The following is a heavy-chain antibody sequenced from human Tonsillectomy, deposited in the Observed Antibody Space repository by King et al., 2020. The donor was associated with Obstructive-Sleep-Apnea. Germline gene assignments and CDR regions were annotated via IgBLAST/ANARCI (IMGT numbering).Heavy chain of an antibody. J-gene: IGHJ4*02. Sequence: VQLVESGAEVKKPGASVKVSCKASGYTFTGYYIHWVRQAPGQGLEWMGWINPNSGGTNYAQKFQDWVTMTRDTSISTAYMEVSRLRSDDTAVYYCARDLRSQNIASSSTWYGTSLEYWGQGTLVIVSS. D-gene: IGHD6-13*01. CDR1: GYTFTGYY. CDR3: ARDLRSQNIASSSTWYGTSLEY. CDR2: INPNSGGT. V-gene: IGHV1-2*04.